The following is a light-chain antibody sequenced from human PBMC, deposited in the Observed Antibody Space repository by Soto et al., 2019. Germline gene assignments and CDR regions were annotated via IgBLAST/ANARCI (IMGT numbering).Light chain of an antibody. CDR2: GAS. CDR1: QSVSSDY. J-gene: IGKJ1*01. CDR3: HQYGRSPWT. Sequence: EIVLTQSPGTLSLSPGERATLSCRASQSVSSDYVAWYQQKPGQAPRLLIYGASNRATGIPDRFSGSGSGTDFTLTISRLEREDFAVYYCHQYGRSPWTFGQGTKVELK. V-gene: IGKV3-20*01.